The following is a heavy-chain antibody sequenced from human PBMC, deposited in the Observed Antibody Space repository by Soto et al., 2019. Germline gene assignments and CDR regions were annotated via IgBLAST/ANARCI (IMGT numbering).Heavy chain of an antibody. CDR2: ISYDGSNK. Sequence: QVQLVESGGGVVQPGRSLRLSCAASGFTFSSYAMHWVRQSPGKGLEWVAVISYDGSNKYYADSVKGRFTIYRDNSKNTLYRQMNCLRAEDTAVYYCARTVRRDYDYCMDVWGQGTTVTVSS. D-gene: IGHD4-4*01. J-gene: IGHJ6*02. CDR3: ARTVRRDYDYCMDV. V-gene: IGHV3-30-3*01. CDR1: GFTFSSYA.